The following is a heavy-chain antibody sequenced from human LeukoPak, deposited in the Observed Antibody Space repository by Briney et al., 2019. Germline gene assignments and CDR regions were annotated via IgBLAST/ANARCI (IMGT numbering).Heavy chain of an antibody. V-gene: IGHV3-23*01. CDR2: ISGSGGST. CDR1: GFTFSSYA. J-gene: IGHJ4*02. CDR3: ARSSGGYSYGYSFDY. D-gene: IGHD5-18*01. Sequence: GGSLRLSCAASGFTFSSYAMSWVRQAPGKGLEWVSAISGSGGSTYYADSVKGRFTISRDNSKSTLYLQMNSLRAEDTAVYYCARSSGGYSYGYSFDYWGQGTLVTVSS.